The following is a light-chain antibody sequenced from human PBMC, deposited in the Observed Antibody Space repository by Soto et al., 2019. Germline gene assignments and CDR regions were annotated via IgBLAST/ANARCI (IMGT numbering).Light chain of an antibody. Sequence: QAVVPQPPSASGTPGQRVTISCSGSSSNIGSNTVNWYQQLPGTAPKLLIYSNTQRPSGVPDRFSGSKSGTSASLAISGLQSEDEADYYCAAWDDSLNGPVFGGGTKLTVL. CDR2: SNT. V-gene: IGLV1-44*01. J-gene: IGLJ2*01. CDR1: SSNIGSNT. CDR3: AAWDDSLNGPV.